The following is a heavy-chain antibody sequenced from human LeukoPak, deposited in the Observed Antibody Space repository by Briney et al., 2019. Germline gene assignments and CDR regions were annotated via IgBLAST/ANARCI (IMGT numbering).Heavy chain of an antibody. CDR1: GFTFDDYA. Sequence: GGSLRLSCAASGFTFDDYAMHWVRQAPGKGLEWVSLISGDGGSTYYADSVKGRFTISRDNSKNSLYLQMNSLRTEGTALYYCAKEEVGGDGYNDYWGQGTLVTVSS. CDR3: AKEEVGGDGYNDY. D-gene: IGHD5-24*01. V-gene: IGHV3-43*02. CDR2: ISGDGGST. J-gene: IGHJ4*02.